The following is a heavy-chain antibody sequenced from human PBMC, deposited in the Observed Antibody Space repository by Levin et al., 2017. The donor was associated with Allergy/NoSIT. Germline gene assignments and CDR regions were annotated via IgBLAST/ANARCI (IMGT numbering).Heavy chain of an antibody. J-gene: IGHJ3*02. CDR3: ARDTGGFAFDI. CDR1: GGSISIFF. Sequence: SETLSLTCTVSGGSISIFFWSWIRQPPGKGLEWIGYIHSSGRTNYNPSLKSRVTTSVDTSKNQFSLKLNSVTSADTAVYFCARDTGGFAFDIWGQGSLVTVSS. D-gene: IGHD1-26*01. CDR2: IHSSGRT. V-gene: IGHV4-59*01.